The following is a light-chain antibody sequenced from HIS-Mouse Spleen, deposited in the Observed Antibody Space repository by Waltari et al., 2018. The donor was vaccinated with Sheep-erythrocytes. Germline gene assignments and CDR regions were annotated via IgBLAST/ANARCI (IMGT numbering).Light chain of an antibody. Sequence: QSALTQPRSVSGSPGQSVTISCTGTSSDVGGYNYVSWYQQHPGKAHKLMLDDVSKRPSAVPALFSGSKSGNTASLTISGLQAEDEADYYCCSYAGSYNHVFATETKVTVL. CDR3: CSYAGSYNHV. J-gene: IGLJ1*01. CDR2: DVS. V-gene: IGLV2-11*01. CDR1: SSDVGGYNY.